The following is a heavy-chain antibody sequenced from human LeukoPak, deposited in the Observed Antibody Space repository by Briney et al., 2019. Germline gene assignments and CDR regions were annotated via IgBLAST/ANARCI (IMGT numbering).Heavy chain of an antibody. CDR2: ISYDGTNK. CDR3: TRDPDCYDGSGYSVGGGGDY. V-gene: IGHV3-30-3*01. Sequence: GRSLRLSCAASGFTFSSYAMNWVRQAPGKGLEWVALISYDGTNKFYADSVKGRFTISRDNSKSTLHLQMNSLTSEDTAIYYCTRDPDCYDGSGYSVGGGGDYWGQGTLVTVSS. D-gene: IGHD3-22*01. J-gene: IGHJ4*02. CDR1: GFTFSSYA.